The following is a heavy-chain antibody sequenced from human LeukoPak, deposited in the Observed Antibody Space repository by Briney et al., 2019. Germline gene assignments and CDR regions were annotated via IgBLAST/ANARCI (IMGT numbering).Heavy chain of an antibody. Sequence: GGSLRLSCAASGFTVSSNYMSWVRQAPGKGLELVSGIYSGGGTYYADSVKGRFTFSRDNSKNTLYLQMNSLRAEDTAVYYCARVYSGSYADYWGQGTLVTVSS. CDR3: ARVYSGSYADY. CDR2: IYSGGGT. J-gene: IGHJ4*02. CDR1: GFTVSSNY. V-gene: IGHV3-66*02. D-gene: IGHD1-26*01.